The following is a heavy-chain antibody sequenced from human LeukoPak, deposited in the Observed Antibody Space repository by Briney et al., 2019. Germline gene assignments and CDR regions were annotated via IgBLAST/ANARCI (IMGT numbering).Heavy chain of an antibody. D-gene: IGHD3-10*01. V-gene: IGHV3-30*18. Sequence: GGSLRLSCAASGFTFSSYGMHWVRQAPGPGLERVAVISYDGSNKYYADSVKGRFTISRDNSKNTLYLQMNSLRAEDTAVYYCAKHVLYYGSGSYYNDYWGQGTLVTVSS. CDR3: AKHVLYYGSGSYYNDY. J-gene: IGHJ4*02. CDR2: ISYDGSNK. CDR1: GFTFSSYG.